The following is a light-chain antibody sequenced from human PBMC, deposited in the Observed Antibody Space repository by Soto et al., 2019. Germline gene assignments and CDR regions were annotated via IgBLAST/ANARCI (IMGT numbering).Light chain of an antibody. V-gene: IGKV3-20*01. CDR1: QSITSY. CDR2: LAS. CDR3: QQYGRLPIT. J-gene: IGKJ5*01. Sequence: EVVLTQSPSTLSLSPGERATLSCRASQSITSYLAWYQHKPGQAPRLLIYLASNRAAGVPARFSGSGSGTDFTLTISRVEPEDFGVYFCQQYGRLPITFGQGTRLEIK.